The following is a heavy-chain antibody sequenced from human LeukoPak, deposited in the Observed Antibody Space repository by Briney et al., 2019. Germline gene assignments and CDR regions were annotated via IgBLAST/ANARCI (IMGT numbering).Heavy chain of an antibody. Sequence: SETLSLTCAVYGGSFSGYYWSWIRQPPGKGLEWIGEINHSGSTNYNPSLKSRVTISVDTSKNQFSLKLSSVTAADTAVYYCARMGAAAGDYWGQGTLVTASS. CDR2: INHSGST. V-gene: IGHV4-34*01. CDR1: GGSFSGYY. J-gene: IGHJ4*02. D-gene: IGHD6-13*01. CDR3: ARMGAAAGDY.